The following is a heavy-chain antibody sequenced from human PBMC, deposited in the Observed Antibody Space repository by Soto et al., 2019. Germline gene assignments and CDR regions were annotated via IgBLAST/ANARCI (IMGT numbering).Heavy chain of an antibody. CDR1: GCSFSTYW. J-gene: IGHJ5*02. Sequence: EVQLVESGGGLVQPGGSLRLSCAASGCSFSTYWMAWVRQAPGKGLEWVANIDQGGGEKYYVDSVRGRFTIYRDNAKNSLYLQMNRLSAADTAIYYCARWGNWFDPWGQGTMVAGSS. D-gene: IGHD7-27*01. CDR2: IDQGGGEK. CDR3: ARWGNWFDP. V-gene: IGHV3-7*05.